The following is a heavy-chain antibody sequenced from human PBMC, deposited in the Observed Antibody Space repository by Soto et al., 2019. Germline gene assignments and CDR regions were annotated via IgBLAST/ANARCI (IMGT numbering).Heavy chain of an antibody. J-gene: IGHJ6*02. CDR3: ARGLIVVVPAATTYYYYGMDV. CDR2: IIPIFGTA. Sequence: QVQLVQSGAEVKKPGSSVKVSCKASGGTFSSYAISWVRQAPGQGLEWMGGIIPIFGTANYAQKFQGRVTINADESTSTAYMELSSLRSEDTAVYYCARGLIVVVPAATTYYYYGMDVWGQGTTVTVSS. D-gene: IGHD2-2*01. CDR1: GGTFSSYA. V-gene: IGHV1-69*01.